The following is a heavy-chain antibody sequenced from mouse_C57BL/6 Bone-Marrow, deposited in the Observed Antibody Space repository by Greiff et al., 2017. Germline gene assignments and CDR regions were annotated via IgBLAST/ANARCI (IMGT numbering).Heavy chain of an antibody. D-gene: IGHD2-3*01. Sequence: EVKLEESEGGLVQPGSSMKLSCTASGFTFSDYYMAWVRQVPEKGLEWVANINYDGSSTYYLDSLKSRFIISRDNAKNILYLQMSSLKSEDAATYYCARDREDGYYEGYFDVWGTGTTVTVSS. J-gene: IGHJ1*03. V-gene: IGHV5-16*01. CDR2: INYDGSST. CDR1: GFTFSDYY. CDR3: ARDREDGYYEGYFDV.